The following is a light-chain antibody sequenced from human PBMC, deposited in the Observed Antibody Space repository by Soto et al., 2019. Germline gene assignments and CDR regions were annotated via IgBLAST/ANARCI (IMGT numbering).Light chain of an antibody. J-gene: IGKJ3*01. CDR2: AAS. Sequence: DIQMTQSPSSLSASAGDRVTITCRASQGISNYLAWYQQKPGKVPKLLIYAASTLQSGVPSRFSGSGSGTDFTLTISSLQPEDVATYYCQKYNSAPPFTFSPGTKVDIK. V-gene: IGKV1-27*01. CDR3: QKYNSAPPFT. CDR1: QGISNY.